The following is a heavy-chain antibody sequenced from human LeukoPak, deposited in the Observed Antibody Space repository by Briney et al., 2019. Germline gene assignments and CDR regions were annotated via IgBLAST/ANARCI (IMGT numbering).Heavy chain of an antibody. CDR3: AKRNHYYDSSGYYPGAFDI. V-gene: IGHV3-23*01. CDR2: ISGGGGST. J-gene: IGHJ3*02. CDR1: GFIFSSYA. Sequence: GGSLRLSCAASGFIFSSYAMSWVRQAPGKGLEWVSAISGGGGSTYYADSVKGRFTISRDNSKNTPYLQMNSLRAEDTAVYYCAKRNHYYDSSGYYPGAFDIWGQGTMVTVSS. D-gene: IGHD3-22*01.